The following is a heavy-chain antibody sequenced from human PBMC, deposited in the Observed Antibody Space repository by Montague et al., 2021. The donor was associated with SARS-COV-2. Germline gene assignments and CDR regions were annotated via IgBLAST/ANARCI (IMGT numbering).Heavy chain of an antibody. J-gene: IGHJ4*02. Sequence: CAISGDSVSSTSAAWNWIRQSPSRGLEWLRRTYFTSKWSSEYALSVKSRLIISPNTSKNQFSLRLMSVTPDDTAVYYCARAHCSSTSCYPIDYWSQGTLVTVSS. V-gene: IGHV6-1*01. CDR3: ARAHCSSTSCYPIDY. CDR2: TYFTSKWSS. D-gene: IGHD2-2*01. CDR1: GDSVSSTSAA.